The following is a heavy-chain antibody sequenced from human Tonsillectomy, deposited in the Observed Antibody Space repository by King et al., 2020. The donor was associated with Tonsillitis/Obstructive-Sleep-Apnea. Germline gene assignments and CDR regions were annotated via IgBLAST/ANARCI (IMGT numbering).Heavy chain of an antibody. J-gene: IGHJ3*02. CDR2: ISWNSGSR. D-gene: IGHD6-13*01. V-gene: IGHV3-9*01. CDR3: AKDLIIAESGTPGDAFIS. Sequence: QLVQSGGGLVQPGRSLRLSCAASGFTFDDYAMYWVRQAPGKGLEWVSGISWNSGSRVYADSVKGRFTISRDNAKNSLYLQMNSLRAEDTALYYCAKDLIIAESGTPGDAFISGAKGQWSPSPQ. CDR1: GFTFDDYA.